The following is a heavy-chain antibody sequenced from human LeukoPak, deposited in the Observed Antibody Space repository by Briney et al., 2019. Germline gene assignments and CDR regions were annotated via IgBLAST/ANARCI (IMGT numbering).Heavy chain of an antibody. CDR1: GFPFSSYW. CDR3: ARDHSIAVAGTYYYYGMDV. J-gene: IGHJ6*02. CDR2: IKQDGSKK. Sequence: GGSLRLSCVASGFPFSSYWMTWVRQAPGKGLEWVANIKQDGSKKSYVDSVKGRFTISRDNAKNSLYLQMNSLRAEDTAVYYCARDHSIAVAGTYYYYGMDVWGQGTTVTVSS. D-gene: IGHD6-19*01. V-gene: IGHV3-7*01.